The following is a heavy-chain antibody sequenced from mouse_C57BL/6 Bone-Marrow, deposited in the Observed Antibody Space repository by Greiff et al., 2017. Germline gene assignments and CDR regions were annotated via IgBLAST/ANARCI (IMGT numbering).Heavy chain of an antibody. CDR3: ALSTMVTRFAY. D-gene: IGHD2-2*01. J-gene: IGHJ3*01. CDR1: GYTFTSYW. V-gene: IGHV1-7*01. Sequence: QVQLKESGAELAKPGASVKLSCKASGYTFTSYWMHWVKQRPGQGLEWIGYINPSSGYTKYNQKFKDKATLTADKSSSTAYMQLSSLTYEDSAVYYCALSTMVTRFAYWGQGTLVTVSA. CDR2: INPSSGYT.